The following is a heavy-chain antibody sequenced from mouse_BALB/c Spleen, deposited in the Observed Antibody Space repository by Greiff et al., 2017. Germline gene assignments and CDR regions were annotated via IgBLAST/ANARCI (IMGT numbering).Heavy chain of an antibody. CDR1: GFTFSSYG. CDR3: ARHGLPRAMDY. CDR2: ISSGGSYT. J-gene: IGHJ4*01. V-gene: IGHV5-6*01. Sequence: EVQVVESGGDLVKPGGSLKLSCASSGFTFSSYGMSWVRQTPDKRLEWVATISSGGSYTYYPDSVKGRFTISRDNAKNTLYLQMSSLKSEDTAMYYCARHGLPRAMDYWGQGTSVTVSS. D-gene: IGHD2-4*01.